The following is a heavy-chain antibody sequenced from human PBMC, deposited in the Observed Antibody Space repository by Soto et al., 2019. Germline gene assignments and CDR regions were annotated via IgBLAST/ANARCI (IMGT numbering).Heavy chain of an antibody. J-gene: IGHJ3*02. Sequence: PGGFLRLSCAAFGFTFDDHTLHWVRQAPGKGLEWVCLISWDGGSAYYADSVKGRFTFSRDNIKDSLYLQMNSLRTDDTALYYCVKDGTVDGYVVAFDIWGQGTMVTVSS. D-gene: IGHD5-18*01. CDR3: VKDGTVDGYVVAFDI. CDR1: GFTFDDHT. V-gene: IGHV3-43*01. CDR2: ISWDGGSA.